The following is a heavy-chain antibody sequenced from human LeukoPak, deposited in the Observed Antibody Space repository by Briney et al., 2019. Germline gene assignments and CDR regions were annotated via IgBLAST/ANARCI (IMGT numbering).Heavy chain of an antibody. Sequence: GGSLRLSCATSGCTFTNYAMNWVRQAPGKGLEWVSAVTGPGDTTYYADSVKGRFFMSREDSKTTVYLQMNSLRAEDTAIYYCAKGAEIDLWGQGTLVTVSS. V-gene: IGHV3-23*01. CDR2: VTGPGDTT. CDR3: AKGAEIDL. J-gene: IGHJ5*02. CDR1: GCTFTNYA. D-gene: IGHD3-16*01.